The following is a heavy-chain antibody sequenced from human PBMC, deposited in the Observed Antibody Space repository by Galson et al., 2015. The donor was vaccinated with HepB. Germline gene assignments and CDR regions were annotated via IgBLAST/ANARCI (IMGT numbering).Heavy chain of an antibody. CDR2: ISGNNGHT. Sequence: SVKVSCKASGYTFNNYNIIWVRQAPGQGLEWMGWISGNNGHTNFTQTYQGRLTMTTHTSTATAYLELRSLRSDDTALYYCARGVAGLNFDYWGQGTLVTVSS. J-gene: IGHJ4*02. CDR3: ARGVAGLNFDY. D-gene: IGHD6-19*01. CDR1: GYTFNNYN. V-gene: IGHV1-18*04.